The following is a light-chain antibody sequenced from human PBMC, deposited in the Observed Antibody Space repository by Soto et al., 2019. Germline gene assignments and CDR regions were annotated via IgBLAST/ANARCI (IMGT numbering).Light chain of an antibody. V-gene: IGKV3D-20*02. CDR1: QTITTSQ. CDR2: GAS. CDR3: QQRSSWPLT. Sequence: EIVLTQSPGTLSLSPGERATLFCRASQTITTSQLAWYQQKPGQAPRVLIFGASNRATGIPDRFSGSGSGTDFTLTISSLEPEDFAVYFCQQRSSWPLTFGGGTKVEIK. J-gene: IGKJ4*02.